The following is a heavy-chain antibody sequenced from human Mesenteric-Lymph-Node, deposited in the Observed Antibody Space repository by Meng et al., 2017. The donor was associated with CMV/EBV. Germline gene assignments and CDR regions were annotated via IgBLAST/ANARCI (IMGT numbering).Heavy chain of an antibody. CDR2: IKQDGSEK. V-gene: IGHV3-7*01. CDR1: GFTFSSYW. D-gene: IGHD6-13*01. CDR3: AGDGPMYSSSWYAY. Sequence: GGSLRLSCAASGFTFSSYWMSWVRQAPGKGLEWVANIKQDGSEKYYVDSVKGRFTVSRDNDKKSLYLQMNSLRAEDTAVYYCAGDGPMYSSSWYAYWGQGSLVTVSS. J-gene: IGHJ4*02.